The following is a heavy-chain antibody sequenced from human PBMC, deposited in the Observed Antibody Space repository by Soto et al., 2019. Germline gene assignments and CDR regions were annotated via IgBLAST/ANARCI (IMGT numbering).Heavy chain of an antibody. CDR2: MNPNSGNT. D-gene: IGHD6-13*01. CDR1: GYTFTSYD. CDR3: AREHSSSWRFDY. J-gene: IGHJ4*02. V-gene: IGHV1-8*01. Sequence: QVQLVQSGAEVKKPGASVKVSCKASGYTFTSYDMKWVRQATGQGLEWMGWMNPNSGNTGYAQKFQGSVTMTRNTSISTAYMELSSLRSEDTAVYYCAREHSSSWRFDYWGQGTLVTVSS.